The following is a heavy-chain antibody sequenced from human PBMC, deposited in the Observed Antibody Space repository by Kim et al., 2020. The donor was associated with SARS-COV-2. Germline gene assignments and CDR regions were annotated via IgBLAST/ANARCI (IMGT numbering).Heavy chain of an antibody. V-gene: IGHV6-1*01. Sequence: SQTLSLTCAISGDSVSSNSAAWNWIRQSPSRGLEWLGRTYYRSKWYNDYAVSVKSRITINPDTSKNQFSLQLNSVTPEDTAVYYCARDRTIFGVVIIYYYGMDVWGQGTTVTVSS. CDR2: TYYRSKWYN. CDR3: ARDRTIFGVVIIYYYGMDV. CDR1: GDSVSSNSAA. D-gene: IGHD3-3*01. J-gene: IGHJ6*02.